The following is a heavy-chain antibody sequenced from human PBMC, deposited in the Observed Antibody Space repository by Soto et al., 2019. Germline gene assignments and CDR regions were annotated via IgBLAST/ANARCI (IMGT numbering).Heavy chain of an antibody. D-gene: IGHD3-22*01. Sequence: QVQLVESGGGVVQPGRSLRLSCAASGFTFSSYGMHWVRQAPGKGLEWVAVISYDGSNKYYAGSVKGRFTISRDNSKNTLYLRMNSLRAEDTAVYYCAKMRSYYSEGYDMDVW. CDR3: AKMRSYYSEGYDMDV. CDR2: ISYDGSNK. V-gene: IGHV3-30*18. J-gene: IGHJ6*01. CDR1: GFTFSSYG.